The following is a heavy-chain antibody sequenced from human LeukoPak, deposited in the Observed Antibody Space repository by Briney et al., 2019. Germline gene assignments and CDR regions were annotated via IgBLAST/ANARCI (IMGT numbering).Heavy chain of an antibody. D-gene: IGHD1-1*01. CDR1: GFTFSSYA. V-gene: IGHV3-30-3*01. CDR2: ISYDGSNK. CDR3: ARESYGTNDY. J-gene: IGHJ4*02. Sequence: PGGSLRLSCAASGFTFSSYAMPWVRQAPGKGLEWVAVISYDGSNKYYADSVKGRFTISRDNSKNTLYLQMNSLRAEDTAVYYCARESYGTNDYWGQGTLVTVSS.